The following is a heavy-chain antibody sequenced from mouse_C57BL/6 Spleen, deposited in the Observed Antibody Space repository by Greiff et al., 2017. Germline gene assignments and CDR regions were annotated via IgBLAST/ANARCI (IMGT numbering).Heavy chain of an antibody. D-gene: IGHD2-1*01. CDR3: ARPGNYGGYYARDY. J-gene: IGHJ4*01. Sequence: VQLQQSGPELVKPGASVKISCKASGYAFSSSWMNWVKQRPGKGLEWIGRIYPGDGDTNYNGKFKGKATLTADQSSSTAYMQLSSLTSEDSAVYFCARPGNYGGYYARDYWGQGTSVTVSS. CDR1: GYAFSSSW. CDR2: IYPGDGDT. V-gene: IGHV1-82*01.